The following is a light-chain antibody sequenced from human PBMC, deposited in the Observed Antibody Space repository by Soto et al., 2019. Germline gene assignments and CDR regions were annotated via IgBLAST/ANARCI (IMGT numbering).Light chain of an antibody. CDR3: QQYVTAPHT. V-gene: IGKV3-20*01. J-gene: IGKJ2*01. CDR2: SAS. CDR1: QSVSSNY. Sequence: EIVLTQSPGTLSLSPGERATLSCRASQSVSSNYLAWYQQRPGQPPRLLIHSASTRATGIPDRFSGSGSGADFTLTISRLDPEDFAVYYCQQYVTAPHTFGQGTKLESK.